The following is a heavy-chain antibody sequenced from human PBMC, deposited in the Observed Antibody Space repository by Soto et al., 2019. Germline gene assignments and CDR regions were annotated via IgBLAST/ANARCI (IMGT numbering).Heavy chain of an antibody. V-gene: IGHV3-21*01. Sequence: ASLRLSCAASGFSFRSYSMNWVRQAPGKGLEWVSSISTSGIYIYYADSVKGRFTIFRDNAKNSLYLQMNSLGAEDTAVYYCAREVNEYCSGDSCFPGAYYFDSWGQGTPVTVSS. CDR2: ISTSGIYI. D-gene: IGHD2-15*01. J-gene: IGHJ4*02. CDR1: GFSFRSYS. CDR3: AREVNEYCSGDSCFPGAYYFDS.